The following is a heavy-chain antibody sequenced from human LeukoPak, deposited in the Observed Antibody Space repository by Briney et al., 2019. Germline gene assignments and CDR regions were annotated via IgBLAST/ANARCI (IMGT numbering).Heavy chain of an antibody. V-gene: IGHV3-23*01. CDR3: AKEAVEYFDY. CDR2: LTGSGGGT. J-gene: IGHJ4*02. CDR1: GFTVSDYY. Sequence: PGGSLRLSCAASGFTVSDYYMNWIRQAPGKGLEWVSALTGSGGGTYYADSVKGRFTISRDNSKNTMYLQMNSLRAEDTAVYYCAKEAVEYFDYWGQGNLVTVSS.